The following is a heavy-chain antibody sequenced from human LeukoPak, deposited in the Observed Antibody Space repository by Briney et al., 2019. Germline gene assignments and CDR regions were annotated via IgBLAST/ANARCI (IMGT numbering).Heavy chain of an antibody. Sequence: GRSLRLSCAASGFTFDDYAMHWVRQAPGKGLEWVSGISWNSGSIGYADSVKGRFTISRDNAKNSLYLQMNSLRAEGMALYYCAKGYSSSWYGLPHPYYFDYWGQGTLVTVSS. CDR3: AKGYSSSWYGLPHPYYFDY. V-gene: IGHV3-9*03. J-gene: IGHJ4*02. D-gene: IGHD6-13*01. CDR2: ISWNSGSI. CDR1: GFTFDDYA.